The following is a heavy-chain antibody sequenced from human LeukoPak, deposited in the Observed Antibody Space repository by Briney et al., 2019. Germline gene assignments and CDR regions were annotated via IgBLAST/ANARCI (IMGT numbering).Heavy chain of an antibody. Sequence: GGSLRLSCAASGFTFSSYWMSWVRQAPGKGLEWVSAISDTGNTYHADSVKGRFTISRDSSKNTLYLQMNSLRAEDTAVYYCAKGSGVTAIVAGFDYWGQGTLVTVSS. D-gene: IGHD2-21*02. CDR3: AKGSGVTAIVAGFDY. V-gene: IGHV3-23*01. CDR2: ISDTGNT. J-gene: IGHJ4*02. CDR1: GFTFSSYW.